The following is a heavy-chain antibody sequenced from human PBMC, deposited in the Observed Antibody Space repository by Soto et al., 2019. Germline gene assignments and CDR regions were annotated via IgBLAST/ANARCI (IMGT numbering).Heavy chain of an antibody. Sequence: PETFSLTCAFYGRCFIGYYWSWIRQPPGKGLEWIGEINHSGSTNYNPSLKSRVTISVDTSKNQFSLKLSSVTAADTAVYYCARDDYDSSGYFDYWGQGTLVTVSS. CDR2: INHSGST. V-gene: IGHV4-34*01. CDR1: GRCFIGYY. D-gene: IGHD3-22*01. J-gene: IGHJ4*02. CDR3: ARDDYDSSGYFDY.